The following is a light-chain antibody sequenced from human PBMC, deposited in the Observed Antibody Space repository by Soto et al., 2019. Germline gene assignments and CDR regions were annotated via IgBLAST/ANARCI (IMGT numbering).Light chain of an antibody. CDR2: EVS. CDR3: MQALQTAWT. CDR1: RSLVYSDGNTS. Sequence: DVVMNQSPLPLPVTLGQPASISCRSSRSLVYSDGNTSLNWFQQRPGQSPRRLIFEVSNRASGVPDRFSGSGSGTDFTLKISRVEAEDVGVYYCMQALQTAWTFGQGTKVDIK. J-gene: IGKJ1*01. V-gene: IGKV2-30*01.